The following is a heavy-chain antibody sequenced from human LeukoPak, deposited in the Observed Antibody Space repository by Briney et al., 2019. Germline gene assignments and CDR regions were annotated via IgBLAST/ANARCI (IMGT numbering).Heavy chain of an antibody. Sequence: GGSLSLLCVASGFPFSSYEVNWVRQAPGKGLEWVSFIDRSGSTMYYADSVKGRFTISRDNAKNSLYLQMHSLRAEDTAVYYCTRPAGATVGCWSQGTRVTVSS. CDR1: GFPFSSYE. CDR2: IDRSGSTM. J-gene: IGHJ4*02. CDR3: TRPAGATVGC. V-gene: IGHV3-48*03. D-gene: IGHD1-26*01.